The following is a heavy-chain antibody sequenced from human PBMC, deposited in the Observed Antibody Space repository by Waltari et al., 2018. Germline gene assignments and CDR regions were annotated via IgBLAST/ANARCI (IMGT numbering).Heavy chain of an antibody. V-gene: IGHV4-34*01. CDR3: ARGAPYHYGSGRKYYMDV. D-gene: IGHD3-10*01. CDR1: GWTFSDYY. J-gene: IGHJ6*03. CDR2: ISHSGST. Sequence: QVQLQQWGAGLLNPSETLSLTCGVNGWTFSDYYWTWIRQPPGKGLEWIGEISHSGSTNYNPSRKGRVTISVQMSKNQFSLKLTSLTAADTAVYYCARGAPYHYGSGRKYYMDVWDKGTTVTVSS.